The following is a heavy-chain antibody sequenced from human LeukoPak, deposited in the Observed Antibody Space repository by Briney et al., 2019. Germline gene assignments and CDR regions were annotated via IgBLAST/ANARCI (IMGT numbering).Heavy chain of an antibody. Sequence: ASVKVSCKASGYTFTGYYMHWVRQAPGQGLEWMGRINPNSGGTNYAQKFQGRATMTRDTSISTAYMELSRLRSDDTAVYYCARVVPAAMRNNYYYYMDVWGKGTTVTVSS. V-gene: IGHV1-2*06. CDR1: GYTFTGYY. CDR2: INPNSGGT. CDR3: ARVVPAAMRNNYYYYMDV. J-gene: IGHJ6*03. D-gene: IGHD2-2*01.